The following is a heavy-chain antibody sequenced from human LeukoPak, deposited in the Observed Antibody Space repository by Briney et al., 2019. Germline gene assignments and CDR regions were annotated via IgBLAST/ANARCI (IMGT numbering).Heavy chain of an antibody. J-gene: IGHJ4*02. CDR3: ARGGFIVATTELDY. Sequence: ASVKVSCKASGYTFTSYDINWVRQATGQGLEWMGWMNPNSGNTGYAQKFQGRVTMTRNTSISTAYMELSSLRSEDTAVYYCARGGFIVATTELDYWGQGTLVTVSS. CDR1: GYTFTSYD. V-gene: IGHV1-8*01. CDR2: MNPNSGNT. D-gene: IGHD5-12*01.